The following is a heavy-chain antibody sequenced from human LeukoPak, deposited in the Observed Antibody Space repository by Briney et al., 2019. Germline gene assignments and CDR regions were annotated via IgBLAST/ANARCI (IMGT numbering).Heavy chain of an antibody. V-gene: IGHV4-61*02. J-gene: IGHJ4*02. Sequence: SETLSLTCTVSGGSISSGSYYWSWIRQPAGKGVEWIGRIYTSGSTNYNPSLKSRVTISVDTSKNQFSLKLSSVTAADTAVYYCARSGWHSSGYPITFDSWGQGTLVTVSS. CDR2: IYTSGST. CDR1: GGSISSGSYY. D-gene: IGHD3-22*01. CDR3: ARSGWHSSGYPITFDS.